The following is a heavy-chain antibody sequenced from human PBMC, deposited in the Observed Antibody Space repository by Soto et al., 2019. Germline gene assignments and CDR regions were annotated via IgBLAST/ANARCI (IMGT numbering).Heavy chain of an antibody. D-gene: IGHD6-13*01. J-gene: IGHJ6*02. CDR2: IYHSGST. CDR3: ARDLGSSSWMPYYYYGMDV. CDR1: GYSTSCGYY. Sequence: PSETLSLTCAVSGYSTSCGYYWGWILQPPGKGLEWSGSIYHSGSTYYNPSLKSRVTISVDTSKNQFYLKLSSVTDADTAVYYCARDLGSSSWMPYYYYGMDVWVQGTTVT. V-gene: IGHV4-38-2*02.